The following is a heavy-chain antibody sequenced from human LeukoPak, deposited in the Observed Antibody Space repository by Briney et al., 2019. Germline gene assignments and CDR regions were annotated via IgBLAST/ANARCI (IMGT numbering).Heavy chain of an antibody. V-gene: IGHV3-7*01. CDR2: IKQDGSEK. CDR1: GFTFSSYW. CDR3: ARGGSYWERNDYYYYMDV. D-gene: IGHD1-26*01. Sequence: GGSLRLSCAASGFTFSSYWMSWVRQAPGKGLEWVANIKQDGSEKYYVDSVKGRFTISRDNAKNSLYLQMNSLRAEDTAVYYCARGGSYWERNDYYYYMDVWGKGTTVTVSS. J-gene: IGHJ6*03.